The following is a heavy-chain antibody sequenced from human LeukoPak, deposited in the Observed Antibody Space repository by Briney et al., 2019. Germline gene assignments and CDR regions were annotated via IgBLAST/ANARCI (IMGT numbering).Heavy chain of an antibody. CDR2: ISRSGRT. D-gene: IGHD3-16*02. V-gene: IGHV4-59*06. CDR3: AGASHLGDLSLGR. Sequence: PSETLSLTCTVSGGFISTYYWSWIRQPPGKGLEWIGYISRSGRTYYNPSLKSRITMSVDTSKSQFSLQLNSVTAADTAVYYCAGASHLGDLSLGRWGQGTLVTVSS. J-gene: IGHJ4*02. CDR1: GGFISTYY.